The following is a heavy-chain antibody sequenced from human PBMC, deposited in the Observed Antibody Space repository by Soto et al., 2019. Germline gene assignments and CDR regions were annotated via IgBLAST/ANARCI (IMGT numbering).Heavy chain of an antibody. J-gene: IGHJ4*01. CDR2: ISYDGSNK. CDR1: GFTFISYG. D-gene: IGHD5-12*01. CDR3: AKERYRGYDRISHLDD. Sequence: GGSLRLSCAASGFTFISYGMHWVLQAPCKGLEWVAVISYDGSNKYYADSVKGRFTISRDNSKNTLYLQMNSLRAEDTAVYYCAKERYRGYDRISHLDDWRHRTLGTGSS. V-gene: IGHV3-30*18.